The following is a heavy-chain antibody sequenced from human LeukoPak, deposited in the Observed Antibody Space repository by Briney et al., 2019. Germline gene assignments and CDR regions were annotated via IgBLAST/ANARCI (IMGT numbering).Heavy chain of an antibody. D-gene: IGHD2-8*02. CDR3: ARAGCNGDVCLYYFDY. V-gene: IGHV3-53*04. CDR1: GFTVSSNY. J-gene: IGHJ4*02. CDR2: LYSGGTT. Sequence: GGSLRLSCEASGFTVSSNYVTWVRQAPGKGLEWVSVLYSGGTTYYADSVKGRFTISRHNSKNTLYLQMDSLRAEDAAVYYCARAGCNGDVCLYYFDYWGQGTLVTVAS.